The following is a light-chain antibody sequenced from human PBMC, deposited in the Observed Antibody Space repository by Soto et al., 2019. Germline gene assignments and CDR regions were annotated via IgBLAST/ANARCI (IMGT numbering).Light chain of an antibody. Sequence: DIQLTQSPSFVSASIGDRVTILCRARQAISTSLAWYQQSPGKAPKLLIYAASTLHTGVPSRFSGSGSGTEFTLTISGLQPEDCATYYCQQRKSYPITFGQGTRLDIK. J-gene: IGKJ5*01. CDR3: QQRKSYPIT. CDR2: AAS. V-gene: IGKV1-9*01. CDR1: QAISTS.